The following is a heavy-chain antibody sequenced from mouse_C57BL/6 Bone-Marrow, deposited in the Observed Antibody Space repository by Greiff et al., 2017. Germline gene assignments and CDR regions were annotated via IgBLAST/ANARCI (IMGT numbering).Heavy chain of an antibody. CDR3: ASITTVVAPFAY. D-gene: IGHD1-1*01. CDR1: GYTFTSYW. V-gene: IGHV1-53*01. CDR2: INPSNGGT. Sequence: QVQLQQPGTELVKPGASVKLSCKASGYTFTSYWMHWVKQRPGQGLEWIGNINPSNGGTNYNEKFKSKATLTGDKSSSTAYMQLSSLTSEDSAVYYCASITTVVAPFAYWGQGTLVTVSA. J-gene: IGHJ3*01.